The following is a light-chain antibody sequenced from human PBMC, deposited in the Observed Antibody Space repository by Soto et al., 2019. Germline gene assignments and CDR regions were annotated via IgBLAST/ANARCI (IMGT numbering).Light chain of an antibody. CDR2: KAS. CDR3: QQYNSYST. CDR1: QTISRW. V-gene: IGKV1-5*03. J-gene: IGKJ1*01. Sequence: DIQMTQSPSTLSASVGDRVAITCRASQTISRWLDWYQQKPGKAPKLLIYKASNLEIGVPSRFSGSGSGTEFTLTISSLQPDDFATYYRQQYNSYSTFGQGTKVEVK.